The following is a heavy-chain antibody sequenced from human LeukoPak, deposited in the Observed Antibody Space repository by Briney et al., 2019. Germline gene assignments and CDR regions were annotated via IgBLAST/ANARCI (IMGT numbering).Heavy chain of an antibody. D-gene: IGHD6-19*01. V-gene: IGHV5-51*01. CDR2: VYPGDSDI. CDR3: ARGRETRTSGWFKH. J-gene: IGHJ4*02. Sequence: GESLKISCKTSGYDFSTYWIAWVRQMPGKGLEWMGIVYPGDSDIRYSPSFQGQVIISADKSITTAYLQWSNLKASDTAIYYCARGRETRTSGWFKHWGQGTLVTVSS. CDR1: GYDFSTYW.